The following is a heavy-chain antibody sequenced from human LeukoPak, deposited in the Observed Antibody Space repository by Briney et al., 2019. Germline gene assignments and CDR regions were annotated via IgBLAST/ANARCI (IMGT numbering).Heavy chain of an antibody. CDR3: ARGGGYGRNWFDP. Sequence: PSETLSLTCIVSGVSISSYHRSWLRQPAGKRLEWIGHTYTSGSSNYNPSLKSRVTMSVDTSNNQFSLKLNSVTAADTAVYYCARGGGYGRNWFDPWGQGTLVIVSS. CDR1: GVSISSYH. CDR2: TYTSGSS. J-gene: IGHJ5*02. V-gene: IGHV4-4*07. D-gene: IGHD2-15*01.